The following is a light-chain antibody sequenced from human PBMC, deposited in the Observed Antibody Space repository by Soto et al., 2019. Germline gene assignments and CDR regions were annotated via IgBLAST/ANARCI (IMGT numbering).Light chain of an antibody. V-gene: IGKV3-15*01. CDR3: QQYDNWPPVT. CDR2: GAS. J-gene: IGKJ2*01. Sequence: EIVMTQSPATLSVSPGERATLSCRASQSVSSNLAWYQQKPGQAPRLLIYGASTRATGVPARFSGSGSGTEFTLTISSLQSEDFAVYYCQQYDNWPPVTFGQGTKLEIK. CDR1: QSVSSN.